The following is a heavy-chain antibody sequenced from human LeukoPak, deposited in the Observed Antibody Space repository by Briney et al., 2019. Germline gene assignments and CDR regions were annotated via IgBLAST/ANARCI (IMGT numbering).Heavy chain of an antibody. D-gene: IGHD3-10*01. V-gene: IGHV4-59*01. J-gene: IGHJ5*02. CDR1: GGSISNYY. CDR2: ISYSGST. CDR3: ARGPTSYRGSANWFDP. Sequence: PSETLSLTCTVSGGSISNYYWSWIRQPPGKGLEWIGFISYSGSTKHNPSLKSRVTMSVDTSKNQFSLKLSSVTAADTAVYYCARGPTSYRGSANWFDPWGQGTLVTVSS.